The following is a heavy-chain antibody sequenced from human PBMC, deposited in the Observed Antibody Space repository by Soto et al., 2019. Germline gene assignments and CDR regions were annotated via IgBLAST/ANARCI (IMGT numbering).Heavy chain of an antibody. CDR2: ISAYNGNT. D-gene: IGHD2-15*01. V-gene: IGHV1-18*01. CDR1: GYTFTSYG. J-gene: IGHJ6*02. CDR3: ARDHPNIVVVVAAVHYYYYGMDV. Sequence: QVQLVQSGAEVKKPGASVKVSCKASGYTFTSYGISWVRQAPGQGLEWMGWISAYNGNTNYAQKLQGRVTMTTDTSTSTAYMELRRLRSDDTAVYYCARDHPNIVVVVAAVHYYYYGMDVWGQGTTVTVSS.